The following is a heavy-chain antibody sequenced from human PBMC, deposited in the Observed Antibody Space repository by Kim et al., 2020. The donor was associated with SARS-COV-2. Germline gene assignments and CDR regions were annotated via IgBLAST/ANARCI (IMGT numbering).Heavy chain of an antibody. Sequence: AQKVQGRVTITRDTAASTAYMKLGSLRAEDTAVYYCARAIEDYGDPFFDYWGQGTLVTVSS. D-gene: IGHD4-17*01. J-gene: IGHJ4*02. V-gene: IGHV1-3*01. CDR3: ARAIEDYGDPFFDY.